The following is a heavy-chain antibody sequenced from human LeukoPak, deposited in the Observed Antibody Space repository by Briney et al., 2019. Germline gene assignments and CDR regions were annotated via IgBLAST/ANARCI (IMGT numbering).Heavy chain of an antibody. V-gene: IGHV4-34*01. Sequence: SETLSLTCTVSGGSLNSADYFWAWIRQPPGKGLEWIGEIKHSGSTNYNPSLKSRLTISLDTSKNQFSLKLSSVTAADTAVYYCARSVSRGFISFALGYWGQGTLVTVSS. CDR1: GGSLNSADYF. J-gene: IGHJ4*02. CDR3: ARSVSRGFISFALGY. CDR2: IKHSGST. D-gene: IGHD3-10*01.